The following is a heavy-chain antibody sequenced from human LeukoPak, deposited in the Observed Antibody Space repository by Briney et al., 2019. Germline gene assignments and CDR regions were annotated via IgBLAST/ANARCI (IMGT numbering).Heavy chain of an antibody. V-gene: IGHV3-74*01. J-gene: IGHJ4*02. CDR3: ARDGSSTGNFDY. CDR1: EFTFNTYW. Sequence: GGSLRLSCAASEFTFNTYWMHWVRQAPGKGLVWVSRINSDGFTTNYADSVKGRFTISRDNAKNTLYLQMNSLRAEDTAVYYCARDGSSTGNFDYWGQGTLVTVSS. D-gene: IGHD2-2*01. CDR2: INSDGFTT.